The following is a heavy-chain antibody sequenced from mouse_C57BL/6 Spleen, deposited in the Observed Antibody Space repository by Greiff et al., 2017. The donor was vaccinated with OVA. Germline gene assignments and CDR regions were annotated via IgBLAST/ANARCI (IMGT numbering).Heavy chain of an antibody. CDR2: INPSNGGT. Sequence: QVQLKQPGTELVKPGASVKLSCKASGYTFTSYWMHWVKQRPGQGLEWIGNINPSNGGTNYNEKFKSKATLTVDKSSSTAYMQLSSLTSEDSAVYYCAREYYGYPYYYAMDYWGQGTSVTVSS. J-gene: IGHJ4*01. CDR3: AREYYGYPYYYAMDY. D-gene: IGHD2-2*01. CDR1: GYTFTSYW. V-gene: IGHV1-53*01.